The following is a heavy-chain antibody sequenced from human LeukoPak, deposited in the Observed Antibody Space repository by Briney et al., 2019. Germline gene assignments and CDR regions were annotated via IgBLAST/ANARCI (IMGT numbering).Heavy chain of an antibody. Sequence: PGGSLRLSCAASGFTFSVYTMSWVRQAPGKGLEWVSGISGSSSHTKDADFVRGRFTIYRDNSRNTLFLQLNSLTAEDTAVDYCAKEHDYTSAAPEWGFDSWGQGSLVIVSS. D-gene: IGHD6-19*01. CDR2: ISGSSSHT. CDR1: GFTFSVYT. CDR3: AKEHDYTSAAPEWGFDS. V-gene: IGHV3-23*01. J-gene: IGHJ4*02.